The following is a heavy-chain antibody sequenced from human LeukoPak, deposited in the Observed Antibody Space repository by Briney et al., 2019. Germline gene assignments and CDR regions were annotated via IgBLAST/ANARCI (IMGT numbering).Heavy chain of an antibody. J-gene: IGHJ4*02. D-gene: IGHD3-22*01. CDR2: MNPNSGGT. CDR3: TRAPSSGPFDY. Sequence: ASVTVSCTASGYTFTSYGISWVRQAPGQGLEWMGWMNPNSGGTDYAQKFQGRVTMTRDTPISTAYTELSRLRSDDTALYYCTRAPSSGPFDYWGQGTLVTVSS. V-gene: IGHV1-2*02. CDR1: GYTFTSYG.